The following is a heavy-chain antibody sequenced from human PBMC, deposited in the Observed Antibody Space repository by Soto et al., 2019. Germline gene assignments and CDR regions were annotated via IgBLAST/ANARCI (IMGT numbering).Heavy chain of an antibody. CDR2: INHSGST. CDR3: ARSGRGDV. Sequence: KTSETLSLTCAVYGGSFSGYYWSWIRQPPGKGLEWIGEINHSGSTNYNPSLKSRVTISVDTSRNQFSLKLSSVTAADTAVYYCARSGRGDVWGQGTTVTVS. V-gene: IGHV4-34*01. J-gene: IGHJ6*02. CDR1: GGSFSGYY. D-gene: IGHD3-10*01.